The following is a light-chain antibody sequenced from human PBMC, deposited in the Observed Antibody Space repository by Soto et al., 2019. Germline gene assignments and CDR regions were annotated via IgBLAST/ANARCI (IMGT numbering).Light chain of an antibody. CDR1: QSIGNW. CDR3: QQSYSTLWT. V-gene: IGKV1-39*01. Sequence: IQMTQSPSILSASVVEQVSLTCRASQSIGNWLAWYQQKPGKAPKLMIYAASSLQSGVPSSFSGSGSGTDFTLTISSLQPEDFATYYCQQSYSTLWTFGQGTKVDNK. CDR2: AAS. J-gene: IGKJ1*01.